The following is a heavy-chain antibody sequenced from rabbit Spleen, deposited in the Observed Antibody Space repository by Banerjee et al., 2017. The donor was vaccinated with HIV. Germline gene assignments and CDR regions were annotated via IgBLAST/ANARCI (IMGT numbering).Heavy chain of an antibody. D-gene: IGHD1-1*01. CDR1: GVSFSDKDV. CDR3: ARDTSSSFSSYGMDL. V-gene: IGHV1S45*01. Sequence: EQVEESGGGLVKPEGSLTLTCKASGVSFSDKDVMCWVRQAPGKGLEWIACINTITGKSVYASWAKGRFIMSRTSSTTVTLQMTRLTAADTATYFCARDTSSSFSSYGMDLWGPGTLVTVS. CDR2: INTITGKS. J-gene: IGHJ6*01.